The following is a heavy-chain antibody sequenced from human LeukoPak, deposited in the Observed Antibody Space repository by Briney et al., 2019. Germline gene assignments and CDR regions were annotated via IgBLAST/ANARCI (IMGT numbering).Heavy chain of an antibody. CDR1: GGSISSRSYY. CDR3: ARDGYSSSWYIGAWFDP. CDR2: IYYSGST. J-gene: IGHJ5*02. V-gene: IGHV4-39*07. Sequence: PSETLSLTCTVSGGSISSRSYYWGWIRQPPGKGLEWIGSIYYSGSTNYNPSLKSRVTISVDTSKNQFSLKLSSVTAADTAVYYCARDGYSSSWYIGAWFDPWGQGTLVTVSS. D-gene: IGHD6-13*01.